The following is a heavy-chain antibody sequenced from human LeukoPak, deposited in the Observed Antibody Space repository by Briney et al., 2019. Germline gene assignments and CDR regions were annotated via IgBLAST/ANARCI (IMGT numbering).Heavy chain of an antibody. D-gene: IGHD3-22*01. J-gene: IGHJ4*02. Sequence: PGRSLRLSCAASGFTFSSYAMHWVRQAPGKGLEWVAVISYDGSNKYYADSVKGRFTISRDNSKNTLYLQMNSLRAEDTAVYYCARDQRTYYYDSSGFPFNYWGQGTLSPSPQ. CDR1: GFTFSSYA. CDR3: ARDQRTYYYDSSGFPFNY. CDR2: ISYDGSNK. V-gene: IGHV3-30-3*01.